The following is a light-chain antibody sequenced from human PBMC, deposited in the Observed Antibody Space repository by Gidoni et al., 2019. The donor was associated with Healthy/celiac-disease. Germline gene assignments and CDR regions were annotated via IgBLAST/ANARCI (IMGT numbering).Light chain of an antibody. J-gene: IGKJ2*01. CDR2: WAS. V-gene: IGKV4-1*01. CDR3: QQYYT. Sequence: DIVITHSPDSLAVSLGERATINCKYSQSVLYSSNNKNYLAWYQQKPGQPPKLVIYWASTRESGVPDRFSGSGSGTDFTLTISSLQAEDVAVYYCQQYYTFGQGTKLEIK. CDR1: QSVLYSSNNKNY.